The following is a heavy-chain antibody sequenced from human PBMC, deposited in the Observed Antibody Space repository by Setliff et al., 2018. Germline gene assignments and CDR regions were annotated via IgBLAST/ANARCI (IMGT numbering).Heavy chain of an antibody. CDR3: ARDIGRNFIVVVLKRYYGMDV. CDR1: GYTFTSYG. Sequence: VASVKVSCKASGYTFTSYGISWVRQAPGQGLEWMGWISAYNGNTNYAQKLQGRVTMTTDTSTSTAYMELRSLRSDDTAVYYCARDIGRNFIVVVLKRYYGMDVWGQGTTVTVSS. D-gene: IGHD3-22*01. V-gene: IGHV1-18*01. J-gene: IGHJ6*02. CDR2: ISAYNGNT.